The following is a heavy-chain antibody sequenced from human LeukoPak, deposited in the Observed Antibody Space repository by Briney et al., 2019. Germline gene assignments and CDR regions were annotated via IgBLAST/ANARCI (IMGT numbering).Heavy chain of an antibody. Sequence: ASVKVSCKASGYTFTSYYMHWVRQAPGQGLEWMGIINPSGGSTSYAQKFQGRVTMTRDMSTSTDYVELSSLRSEDTAVYYCARDNSVEDTAWWFDPWGQGTLVTVSS. CDR2: INPSGGST. V-gene: IGHV1-46*01. J-gene: IGHJ5*02. D-gene: IGHD4-23*01. CDR1: GYTFTSYY. CDR3: ARDNSVEDTAWWFDP.